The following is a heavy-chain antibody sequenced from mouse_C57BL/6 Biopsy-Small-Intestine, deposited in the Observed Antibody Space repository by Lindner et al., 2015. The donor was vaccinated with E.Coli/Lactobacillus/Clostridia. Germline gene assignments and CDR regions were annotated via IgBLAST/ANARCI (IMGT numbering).Heavy chain of an antibody. CDR3: ARFYFGGLAY. D-gene: IGHD2-1*01. CDR2: INPYNDGS. CDR1: GYTFTNYV. V-gene: IGHV1-14*01. Sequence: VQLQESGPELVKPGTSVKMSCRASGYTFTNYVMHWVKQKPGQGLEWIGYINPYNDGSKYNEKFKGKATLTSDKSSSTAYMEVSSLTSEDSAVYFCARFYFGGLAYWGQGTLVTVSA. J-gene: IGHJ3*01.